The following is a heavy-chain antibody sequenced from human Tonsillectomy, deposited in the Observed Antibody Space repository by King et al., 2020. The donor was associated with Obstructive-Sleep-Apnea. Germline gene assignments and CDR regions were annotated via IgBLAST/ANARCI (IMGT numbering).Heavy chain of an antibody. D-gene: IGHD3-22*01. V-gene: IGHV4-59*08. CDR3: ARHYYDSSGYYYNWFDP. Sequence: VQLQESGPGLVKPSETPSPTCTVSGCSLSSYYLSWIRPPPGKGLEWIGYIYYSGSTNYNPPLKSRGTISVDQSKNQFSLKLSSVTAADTAVYYCARHYYDSSGYYYNWFDPWGQGTLVTVSS. CDR1: GCSLSSYY. CDR2: IYYSGST. J-gene: IGHJ5*02.